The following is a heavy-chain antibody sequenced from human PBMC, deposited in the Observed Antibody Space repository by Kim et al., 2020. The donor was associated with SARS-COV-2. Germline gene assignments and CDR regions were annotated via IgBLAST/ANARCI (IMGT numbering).Heavy chain of an antibody. D-gene: IGHD6-19*01. J-gene: IGHJ3*01. CDR3: AKDMRVLSGWCAFDL. CDR1: GFTFDDYA. V-gene: IGHV3-9*01. CDR2: ISWNSGSI. Sequence: GGSLRLSCAASGFTFDDYAMHWVRQAPGKGLEWVSGISWNSGSIGYADSVKGRFTISRDNAKNSLYLQMNSLRAEDTALYYCAKDMRVLSGWCAFDLWGQWTMVTVSS.